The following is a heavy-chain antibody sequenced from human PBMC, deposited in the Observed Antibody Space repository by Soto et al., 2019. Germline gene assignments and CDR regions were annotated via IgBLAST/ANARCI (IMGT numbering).Heavy chain of an antibody. Sequence: QVQLVQSGAEVRKPGSSVKVSCRSSGGIFTASAISWVRQAPGQGPECMGGVIPMFGTANYPQRFQGRVTINADESTNTVYMQLSSLRSEDTAVYFCAVGFKLDYYSLDVWGQGTTVTVSS. CDR1: GGIFTASA. D-gene: IGHD3-10*01. J-gene: IGHJ6*02. CDR2: VIPMFGTA. V-gene: IGHV1-69*01. CDR3: AVGFKLDYYSLDV.